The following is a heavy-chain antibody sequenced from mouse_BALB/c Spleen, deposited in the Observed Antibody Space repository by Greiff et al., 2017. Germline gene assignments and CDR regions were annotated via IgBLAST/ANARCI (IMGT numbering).Heavy chain of an antibody. D-gene: IGHD2-4*01. Sequence: EVQLVESGPGLVKPSQSLSLTCTVTGYSINSDYAWHWIRQFPGNTLEWMGYISYSGSTSYNPSLKSRISITRDTSKNQFFLQLNSVTTEDTATYYCARDDYVLYAMDYWGQGTSVTVSS. CDR3: ARDDYVLYAMDY. V-gene: IGHV3-2*02. CDR1: GYSINSDYA. CDR2: ISYSGST. J-gene: IGHJ4*01.